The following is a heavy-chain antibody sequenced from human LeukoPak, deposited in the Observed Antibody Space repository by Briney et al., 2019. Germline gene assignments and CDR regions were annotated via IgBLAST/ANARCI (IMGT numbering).Heavy chain of an antibody. J-gene: IGHJ5*02. Sequence: PSETLSLTCTVSGGSISSGDYYWSWIRQPPGKGLEWIGYIYYSGSTYYNPSLKSRVTISLDTSKNQFSLKLTSVTAADTAVYYCARASMVRGVPHPNWFDPWGQGTLVTVSS. V-gene: IGHV4-30-4*01. CDR2: IYYSGST. CDR1: GGSISSGDYY. CDR3: ARASMVRGVPHPNWFDP. D-gene: IGHD3-10*01.